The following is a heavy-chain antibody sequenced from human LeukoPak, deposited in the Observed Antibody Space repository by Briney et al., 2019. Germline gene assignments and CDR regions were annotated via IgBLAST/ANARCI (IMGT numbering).Heavy chain of an antibody. V-gene: IGHV4-4*07. CDR3: AREGTTATSTRYYYYTDV. CDR1: GGSISRSY. CDR2: IFISGST. D-gene: IGHD4-11*01. Sequence: SETLSLTCTVSGGSISRSYWSWIRQPAGKGLEWIGRIFISGSTNYNPSLKSRVTISVDKSKNQFSLKLTSVTAADTAVYYCAREGTTATSTRYYYYTDVWGKGTSVTVSS. J-gene: IGHJ6*03.